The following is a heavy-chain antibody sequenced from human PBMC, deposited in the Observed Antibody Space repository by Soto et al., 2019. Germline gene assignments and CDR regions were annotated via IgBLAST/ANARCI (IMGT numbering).Heavy chain of an antibody. CDR1: GFTFSDYY. V-gene: IGHV3-11*04. Sequence: GESLKISCAASGFTFSDYYMSWIRQAPGKGLEWVSYISSSGSTIYYADSVKGRFTISRDNAKNSLYLQMNSLRDEDTAVYYCARGPRYTYCGGDCYSVPFDYWGQGTLVTVSS. CDR3: ARGPRYTYCGGDCYSVPFDY. D-gene: IGHD2-21*02. CDR2: ISSSGSTI. J-gene: IGHJ4*02.